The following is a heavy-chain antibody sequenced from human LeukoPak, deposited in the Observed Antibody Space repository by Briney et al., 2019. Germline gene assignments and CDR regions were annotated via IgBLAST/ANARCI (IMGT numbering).Heavy chain of an antibody. Sequence: GASVKVSCKASGYTFTSYYMHWVRQAPGQGLEWMGIINPSGGSTSYAQKFQGRVTMTRDMPTSTVYMELSSLRSEDTAVYYCARVATTVRNYYYMDVWGKGTTVTVSS. CDR3: ARVATTVRNYYYMDV. V-gene: IGHV1-46*01. J-gene: IGHJ6*03. CDR1: GYTFTSYY. D-gene: IGHD4-11*01. CDR2: INPSGGST.